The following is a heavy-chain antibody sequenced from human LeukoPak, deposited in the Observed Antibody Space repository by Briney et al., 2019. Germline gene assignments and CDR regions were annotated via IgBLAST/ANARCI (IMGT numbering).Heavy chain of an antibody. CDR2: ISRSSRHV. CDR3: VRDLMGSGSTTAYLHH. CDR1: GFTFSDYS. D-gene: IGHD1-1*01. J-gene: IGHJ1*01. Sequence: GGSLRLSCAASGFTFSDYSMNWVRQAPGKGLEWVSSISRSSRHVYYAGSVKGRFTISRDNAKNSLYLQMNSLRAEDMAAYFCVRDLMGSGSTTAYLHHWGQGTLVTVSS. V-gene: IGHV3-21*01.